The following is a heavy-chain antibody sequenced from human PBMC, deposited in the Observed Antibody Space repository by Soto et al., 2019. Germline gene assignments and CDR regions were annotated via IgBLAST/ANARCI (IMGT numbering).Heavy chain of an antibody. Sequence: PSETLSLTCAFYVGSFIGYYWSWIRQPPGKGLEWIGEINHSGSTNYNPSLKSRVTISVDTSKNQFSLKLSSVTAADTAVYYCASSGYDFWSGYYTDIDYWGQGTLVTVSS. CDR3: ASSGYDFWSGYYTDIDY. D-gene: IGHD3-3*01. CDR1: VGSFIGYY. CDR2: INHSGST. V-gene: IGHV4-34*01. J-gene: IGHJ4*02.